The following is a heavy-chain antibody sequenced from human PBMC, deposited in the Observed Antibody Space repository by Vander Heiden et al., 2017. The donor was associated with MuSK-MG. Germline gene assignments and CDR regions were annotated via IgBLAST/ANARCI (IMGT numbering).Heavy chain of an antibody. CDR1: GGTFSSYA. Sequence: QVQLVQSGAEVKKPGSSVKVSCKASGGTFSSYAISWVRQAPGQGLEWMGGIIPIFGTANYAQKFQGRVTITADESTSTAYMEMSSLRSEETAVYYCAREVEVRDGYNYTPSDYWGQGTMVTVYS. D-gene: IGHD5-12*01. CDR3: AREVEVRDGYNYTPSDY. CDR2: IIPIFGTA. J-gene: IGHJ4*02. V-gene: IGHV1-69*01.